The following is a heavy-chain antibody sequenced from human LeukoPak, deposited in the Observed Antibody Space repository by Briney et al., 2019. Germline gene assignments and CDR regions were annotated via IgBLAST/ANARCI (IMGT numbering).Heavy chain of an antibody. J-gene: IGHJ4*02. D-gene: IGHD3-3*01. V-gene: IGHV4-39*01. Sequence: ASETLSLTCTVSGGSISSSDYYWGWIRQPPGKGLEWIGSVSYSGSTYYNPSLKSRVTISVDTSKNQFSLKLSSVTAADTAVYYCARQPYAALRFLERPDYVHYWGQGTLVTVSS. CDR2: VSYSGST. CDR3: ARQPYAALRFLERPDYVHY. CDR1: GGSISSSDYY.